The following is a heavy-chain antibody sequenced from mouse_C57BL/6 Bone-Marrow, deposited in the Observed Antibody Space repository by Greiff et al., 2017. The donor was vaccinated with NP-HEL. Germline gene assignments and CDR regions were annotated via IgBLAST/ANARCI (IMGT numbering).Heavy chain of an antibody. CDR3: ARGDYYGSKPWWYFDV. D-gene: IGHD1-1*01. Sequence: DVKLVESGPGLAKPSQTLSLTCSVTGYSITSDYWNWIRKFPGNKLEYIGYISYSGSTYYNPSLKSRISITRDTSKNQYYLPLNSVTTEDTATYYVARGDYYGSKPWWYFDVWGTGTTVTVSS. J-gene: IGHJ1*03. CDR2: ISYSGST. CDR1: GYSITSDY. V-gene: IGHV3-8*01.